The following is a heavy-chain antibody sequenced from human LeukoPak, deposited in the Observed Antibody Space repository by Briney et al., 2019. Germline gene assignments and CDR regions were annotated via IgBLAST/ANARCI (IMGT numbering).Heavy chain of an antibody. Sequence: SVKVSCKASGYTFTSYYMHWVRQAPGQGLEWMGGIIPIFGTANYAQKFQGRVTITADESTSTAYMELSSLRSEDTAVYYCARELEYCSSTSCQTWGQGTLVTVSS. J-gene: IGHJ4*02. V-gene: IGHV1-69*13. D-gene: IGHD2-2*01. CDR1: GYTFTSYY. CDR3: ARELEYCSSTSCQT. CDR2: IIPIFGTA.